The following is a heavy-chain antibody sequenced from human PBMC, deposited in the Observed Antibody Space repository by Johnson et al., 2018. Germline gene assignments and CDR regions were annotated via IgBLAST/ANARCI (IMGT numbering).Heavy chain of an antibody. V-gene: IGHV3-21*01. D-gene: IGHD3-16*01. Sequence: VQLVESGGGLVKPGGSLRISCAASGFTLSTYSMNWVRQAPGKGLEWVSSISSSGRYIYYVDSVKGRLTLSRDNSNNSLYLQMNSLRAEDTAVYYCAREGEYDSYMDVWGKGTPVTVSS. CDR1: GFTLSTYS. CDR2: ISSSGRYI. CDR3: AREGEYDSYMDV. J-gene: IGHJ6*03.